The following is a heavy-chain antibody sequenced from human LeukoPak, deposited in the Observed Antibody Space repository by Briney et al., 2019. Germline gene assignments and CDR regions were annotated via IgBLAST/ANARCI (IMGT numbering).Heavy chain of an antibody. CDR1: GFPFSSYA. CDR3: ARVSSSMGGAADY. V-gene: IGHV3-7*01. D-gene: IGHD6-6*01. Sequence: GGSLRLSCAASGFPFSSYAMSWVRQAPGKGLEWVANIKQGGSDKYYVDSVKGRFTISRDNAKNSVYLEMNSLRAEDTAVYYCARVSSSMGGAADYWGQGTLVTVSS. J-gene: IGHJ4*02. CDR2: IKQGGSDK.